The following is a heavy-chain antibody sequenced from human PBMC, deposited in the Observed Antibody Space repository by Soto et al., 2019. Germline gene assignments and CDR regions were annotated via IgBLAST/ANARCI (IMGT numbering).Heavy chain of an antibody. CDR3: ARTSGYDILTGYYGPFDY. V-gene: IGHV3-48*01. CDR2: ISSSSSTI. Sequence: PGGSLRLSCAASGFTFSSDSMNWVRQAPGKGLEWVSYISSSSSTIYYADSVKGRFTISRDNAKNSLYLQMNSLRAEDTAVYYCARTSGYDILTGYYGPFDYWGQGTLVTVSS. CDR1: GFTFSSDS. J-gene: IGHJ4*02. D-gene: IGHD3-9*01.